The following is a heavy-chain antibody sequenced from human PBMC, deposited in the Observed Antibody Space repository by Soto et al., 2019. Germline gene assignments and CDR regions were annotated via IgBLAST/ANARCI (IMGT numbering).Heavy chain of an antibody. V-gene: IGHV1-69*10. D-gene: IGHD1-1*01. CDR2: IIPILGIA. J-gene: IGHJ3*02. Sequence: ASVKVSCQASGGTFSSYAISWVRQAPGQGLEWMGGIIPILGIANYAQKFQGRVTITADKSTSTAYMELSSLRSEDTAVYYCARGRRDGYNYPYDAFDIWGQGTMVTVSS. CDR3: ARGRRDGYNYPYDAFDI. CDR1: GGTFSSYA.